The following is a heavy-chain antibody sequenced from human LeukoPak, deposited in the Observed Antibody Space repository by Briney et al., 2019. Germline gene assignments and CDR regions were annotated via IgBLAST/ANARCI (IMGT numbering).Heavy chain of an antibody. CDR3: ARDRAAVAGTIFDY. D-gene: IGHD6-19*01. Sequence: GGSLRLSCAASGFTFTNAWMSWVRQAPGKGLEWVANIKQDGSEKYYVDSVKGRFTISRDNAKNLLYLQMNSPRAEDTAVYYCARDRAAVAGTIFDYWGQGTLVTVSS. V-gene: IGHV3-7*04. CDR2: IKQDGSEK. CDR1: GFTFTNAW. J-gene: IGHJ4*02.